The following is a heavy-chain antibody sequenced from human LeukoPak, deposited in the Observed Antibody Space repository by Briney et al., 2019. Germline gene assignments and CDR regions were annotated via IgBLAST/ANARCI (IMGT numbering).Heavy chain of an antibody. CDR2: ISSAGSTM. CDR3: ARRNMLTGQASDY. CDR1: GFTFSTYG. D-gene: IGHD3-9*01. V-gene: IGHV3-48*01. Sequence: QTGGSLRLSCADPGFTFSTYGMHWVRQTPGKGLGWISYISSAGSTMHYADTVKGRFTISRENARYSLYLQMDSLRAEDRAVYCCARRNMLTGQASDYWGERALGT. J-gene: IGHJ4*02.